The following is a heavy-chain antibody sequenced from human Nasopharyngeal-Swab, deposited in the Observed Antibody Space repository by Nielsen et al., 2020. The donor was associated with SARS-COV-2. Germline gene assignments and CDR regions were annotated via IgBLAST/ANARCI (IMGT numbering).Heavy chain of an antibody. J-gene: IGHJ4*02. V-gene: IGHV2-70*01. CDR3: ARIRYDILTGYYIGFDY. CDR2: IDWDDDK. Sequence: SGPTLVKPTQTLTLTCTFSGFSLSTSGMCVSWIRQPPGKALEWLALIDWDDDKYYSTSLETRLTISKDTSKNQVVLTMTNMDPVDTATYYCARIRYDILTGYYIGFDYWGQGTLVTVSS. D-gene: IGHD3-9*01. CDR1: GFSLSTSGMC.